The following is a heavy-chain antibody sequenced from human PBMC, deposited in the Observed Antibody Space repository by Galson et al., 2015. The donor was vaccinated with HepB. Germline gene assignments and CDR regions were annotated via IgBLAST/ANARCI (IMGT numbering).Heavy chain of an antibody. CDR3: AREGGEYNYYDSSGPAWFDP. Sequence: SCKASGGTFSSYTISWVRQAPGQGLEWMGRIIPILGIANYAQKFQGRVTITADKSTSTAYMELSSLRSEDTAVYYCAREGGEYNYYDSSGPAWFDPWGQGTLVTVSS. CDR1: GGTFSSYT. J-gene: IGHJ5*02. CDR2: IIPILGIA. D-gene: IGHD3-22*01. V-gene: IGHV1-69*04.